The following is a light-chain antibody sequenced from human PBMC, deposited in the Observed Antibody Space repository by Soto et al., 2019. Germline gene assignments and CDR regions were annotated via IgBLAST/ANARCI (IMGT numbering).Light chain of an antibody. CDR1: SGDVGGYDY. V-gene: IGLV2-14*01. CDR2: DAT. Sequence: QSVLTQPASVSGSPGQSITISCTGTSGDVGGYDYVSWYQQHPGKAPKLMIYDATNRPSGVSNRFSGSKSGNTASLTISGLQAEDEADYYCISYASINTYVFGTGTKVTVL. J-gene: IGLJ1*01. CDR3: ISYASINTYV.